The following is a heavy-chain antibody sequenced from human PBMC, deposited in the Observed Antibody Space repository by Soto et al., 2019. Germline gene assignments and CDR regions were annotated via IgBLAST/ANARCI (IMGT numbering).Heavy chain of an antibody. CDR3: ARDRDTYGHGFFDY. J-gene: IGHJ4*02. Sequence: PGGSLRLSCAASGFTFSDFYMTWIRQTPGKGLEWISYISTTSTHTNYADSVKGRFTVSRDNANNSLYLEMKNLRGDDTAVYFCARDRDTYGHGFFDYWGRGALVTVS. D-gene: IGHD5-18*01. CDR2: ISTTSTHT. V-gene: IGHV3-11*05. CDR1: GFTFSDFY.